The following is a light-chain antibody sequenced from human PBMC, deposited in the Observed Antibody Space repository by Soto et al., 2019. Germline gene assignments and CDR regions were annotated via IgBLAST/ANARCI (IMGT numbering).Light chain of an antibody. J-gene: IGKJ5*01. CDR2: GAS. CDR3: QQYNYWPPIT. Sequence: EIVLTQSPGTLSLSPGERATLSCRASQSVSSTYLIWYQQKPGQAPRLLIYGASTRATGIPARFSGSGSGADFTLTISSLQSEDSAVYYCQQYNYWPPITFGQGTRLEIK. CDR1: QSVSSTY. V-gene: IGKV3-15*01.